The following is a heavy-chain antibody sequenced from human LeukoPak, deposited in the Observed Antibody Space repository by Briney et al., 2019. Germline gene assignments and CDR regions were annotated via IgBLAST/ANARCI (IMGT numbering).Heavy chain of an antibody. CDR2: VSYDGSNK. Sequence: PGGSLRLSCAASGFTLSSYAMHWVRQAPGKGLEWVSVVSYDGSNKYSADSVKGRFTISRDNSKNTLYLQMNSLRAEDTAVYYCARGWGYTYGYFDYWGQGTLVTVSS. CDR3: ARGWGYTYGYFDY. CDR1: GFTLSSYA. D-gene: IGHD2-8*01. J-gene: IGHJ4*02. V-gene: IGHV3-30-3*01.